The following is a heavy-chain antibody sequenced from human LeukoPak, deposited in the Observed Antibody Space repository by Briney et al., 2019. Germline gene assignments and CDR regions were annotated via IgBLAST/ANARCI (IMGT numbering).Heavy chain of an antibody. J-gene: IGHJ3*02. Sequence: PGGSLRLSCAASGFTFSSYWMSWVRQAPGKGLEWVANIKQDGSEKYYVDSVKGRFTISRDNSKNTLYLQMNSLRAEDTAVYYCANSGGDCYCAFDIWGQGTMVTVSS. D-gene: IGHD2-21*02. CDR1: GFTFSSYW. V-gene: IGHV3-7*01. CDR2: IKQDGSEK. CDR3: ANSGGDCYCAFDI.